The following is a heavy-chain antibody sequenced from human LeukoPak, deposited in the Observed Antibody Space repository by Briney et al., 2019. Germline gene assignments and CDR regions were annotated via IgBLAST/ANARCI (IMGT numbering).Heavy chain of an antibody. CDR3: ARASGDTVDTTTMGSY. D-gene: IGHD5-18*01. CDR2: ISSSSAYI. CDR1: GFTFSTYS. Sequence: PGGSLRLSCAASGFTFSTYSMNWVRQAPGKGREWVSSISSSSAYIYYADSVNGRFTISRDNAKNSLYLQMNSLRAEDTAVYYCARASGDTVDTTTMGSYWGQGTLVTVSS. J-gene: IGHJ4*02. V-gene: IGHV3-21*01.